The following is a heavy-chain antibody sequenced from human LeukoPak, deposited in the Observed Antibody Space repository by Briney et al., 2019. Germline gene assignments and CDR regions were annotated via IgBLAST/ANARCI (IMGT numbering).Heavy chain of an antibody. CDR2: IWYDASNK. CDR1: GFTFSSFG. D-gene: IGHD6-13*01. CDR3: VRGVGVSRFNYLDS. Sequence: GGSLTLSCAASGFTFSSFGMHWVRQAPGKGLEWVAVIWYDASNKYYADSVKGRFTIPRDNSKNTLYLQMNSLRDDDTAVYYCVRGVGVSRFNYLDSWGQGTLVIVSS. J-gene: IGHJ4*02. V-gene: IGHV3-33*01.